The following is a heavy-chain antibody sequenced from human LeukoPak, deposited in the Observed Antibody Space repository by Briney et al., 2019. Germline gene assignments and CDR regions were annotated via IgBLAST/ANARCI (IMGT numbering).Heavy chain of an antibody. J-gene: IGHJ5*02. V-gene: IGHV3-30*02. CDR3: ARDPRIAAAGVDWFDP. CDR1: GFTFSSYG. Sequence: GGSLRLSCAASGFTFSSYGMHWVRQAPGRGLEWVAFIRYDGSNKYYADSVKGRFTISRDNSKNTLYLQMNSLRAEDAAVYYCARDPRIAAAGVDWFDPWGQGTLVTVSS. CDR2: IRYDGSNK. D-gene: IGHD6-13*01.